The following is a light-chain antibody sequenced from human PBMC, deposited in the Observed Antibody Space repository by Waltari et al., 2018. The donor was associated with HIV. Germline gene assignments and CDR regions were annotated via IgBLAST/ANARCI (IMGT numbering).Light chain of an antibody. V-gene: IGLV1-44*01. Sequence: QSVLTQTPSASRAPGQRILMSCSGTNSHVCNHCVSWFQQVSGVPPKLVIYRNDQRPSGVPARFSAAKSGSTASLAIAGLQSDDEAEYFCASWDDNLNHWVFGGGTKLTV. CDR1: NSHVCNHC. J-gene: IGLJ3*02. CDR2: RND. CDR3: ASWDDNLNHWV.